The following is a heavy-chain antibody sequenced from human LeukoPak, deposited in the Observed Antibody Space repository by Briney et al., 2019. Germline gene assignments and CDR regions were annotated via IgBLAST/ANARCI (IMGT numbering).Heavy chain of an antibody. CDR2: IRYDGSNK. D-gene: IGHD1-26*01. CDR1: GFTFSGYG. V-gene: IGHV3-30*02. J-gene: IGHJ4*02. CDR3: AKAISIVGAELTDY. Sequence: PGGSLRLSCAASGFTFSGYGMHWVRQAPGKGLEWVAFIRYDGSNKYYADSVKGRFTISRDNSKNTQYLQMNSLRAEDTAVYYCAKAISIVGAELTDYWGQGTLVTVSS.